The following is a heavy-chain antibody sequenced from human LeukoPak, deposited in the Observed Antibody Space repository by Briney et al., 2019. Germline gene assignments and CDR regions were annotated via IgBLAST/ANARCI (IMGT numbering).Heavy chain of an antibody. V-gene: IGHV4-61*02. CDR3: ARVRITIFGVANWFDP. CDR2: FYTSGST. J-gene: IGHJ5*02. Sequence: PSETLSLTCTVSGGSISSGSYYWSWIRQPAGKGLEWIGRFYTSGSTHYTPSLKSRVTISVDTSKNQFSLKLSSVTAADTAVYYCARVRITIFGVANWFDPWGQGTLVTVSS. CDR1: GGSISSGSYY. D-gene: IGHD3-3*01.